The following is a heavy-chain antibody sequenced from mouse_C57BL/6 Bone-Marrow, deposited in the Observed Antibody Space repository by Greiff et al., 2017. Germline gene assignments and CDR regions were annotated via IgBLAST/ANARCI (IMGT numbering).Heavy chain of an antibody. CDR1: GYTFTSYG. D-gene: IGHD6-1*01. V-gene: IGHV1-81*01. CDR2: IYPRSGNT. Sequence: LQESGAELARPGASVKLSCKASGYTFTSYGISWVKQRTGQGLEWIGEIYPRSGNTYYNEKFKGKDTLTADKSSSTAYMELRSLTSEDSAVYFCARRPHGDYFDYWGQGTTLTVSS. J-gene: IGHJ2*01. CDR3: ARRPHGDYFDY.